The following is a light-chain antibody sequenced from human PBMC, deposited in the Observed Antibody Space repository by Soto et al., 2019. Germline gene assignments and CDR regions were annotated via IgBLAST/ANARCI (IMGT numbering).Light chain of an antibody. CDR1: QGIGTY. J-gene: IGKJ1*01. V-gene: IGKV1-9*01. CDR2: SSS. CDR3: QQVDSYPRT. Sequence: IQLTQSPSSLSASVGDRVTVTCRASQGIGTYLVWYQQKSGKAPTVLIYSSSTLQTGVPSRFSGSGSGTDFSLTLSSLHPEDVATYYCQQVDSYPRTFGQGTKVDI.